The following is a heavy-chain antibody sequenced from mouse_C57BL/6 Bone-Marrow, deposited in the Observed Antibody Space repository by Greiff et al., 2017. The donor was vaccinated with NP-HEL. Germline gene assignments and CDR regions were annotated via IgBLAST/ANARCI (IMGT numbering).Heavy chain of an antibody. V-gene: IGHV1-61*01. J-gene: IGHJ2*01. CDR3: ARSTTVYYFDY. CDR2: IYPSDSET. Sequence: QVQLQQPGAELVRPGSSVKLSCKASGYTFTSYWMDWVKQRPGQGLEWIGNIYPSDSETHYNQQFKDKATLTVDKSSSTAYMQLSSLTSEDSAVYYCARSTTVYYFDYWGQGTTLTVSS. D-gene: IGHD1-1*01. CDR1: GYTFTSYW.